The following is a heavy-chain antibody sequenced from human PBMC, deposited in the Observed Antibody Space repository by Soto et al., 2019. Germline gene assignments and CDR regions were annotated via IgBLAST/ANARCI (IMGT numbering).Heavy chain of an antibody. Sequence: PSETLSLTCTVSGGSISSYYWSWIRQPPGKGLEWIGYIYYSGSTNYNPSLKSRVTISVDTSKNQFSLKLSSVTAADTAVYYCARRRVGLEWVPSHTTGYYYYYYMDVWGKGTTVTVSS. CDR2: IYYSGST. CDR3: ARRRVGLEWVPSHTTGYYYYYYMDV. V-gene: IGHV4-59*08. CDR1: GGSISSYY. J-gene: IGHJ6*03. D-gene: IGHD3-3*01.